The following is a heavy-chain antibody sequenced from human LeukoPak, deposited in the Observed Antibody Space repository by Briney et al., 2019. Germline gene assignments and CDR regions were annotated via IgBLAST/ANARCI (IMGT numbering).Heavy chain of an antibody. CDR1: GFTFSTYW. CDR2: IKVDGSEE. D-gene: IGHD1-26*01. CDR3: ARDRTWELPWGKSAFDI. V-gene: IGHV3-7*01. Sequence: PGGSLRLSCAASGFTFSTYWMNWVRQAPGRGLEWVANIKVDGSEEYYTDSVEGRFTISRDNAKNSLYLQMNSLRAEDTAVYYCARDRTWELPWGKSAFDIWGQGTMVTVSS. J-gene: IGHJ3*02.